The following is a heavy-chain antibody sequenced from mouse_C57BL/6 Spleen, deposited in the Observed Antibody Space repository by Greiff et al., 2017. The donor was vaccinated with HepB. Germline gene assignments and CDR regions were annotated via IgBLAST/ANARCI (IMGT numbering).Heavy chain of an antibody. D-gene: IGHD3-2*02. J-gene: IGHJ2*01. CDR3: ARLDSSGYFDY. CDR1: GSTFTSYW. Sequence: VQLQQPGAELVKPGASVKLSCKASGSTFTSYWMQWVKQRPGQGLEWIGEIDPSDSYTNYNQKFKGKATLTVDTSSSTAYMQLSSLTSEDSAVYYCARLDSSGYFDYWGQGTTLTVSS. V-gene: IGHV1-50*01. CDR2: IDPSDSYT.